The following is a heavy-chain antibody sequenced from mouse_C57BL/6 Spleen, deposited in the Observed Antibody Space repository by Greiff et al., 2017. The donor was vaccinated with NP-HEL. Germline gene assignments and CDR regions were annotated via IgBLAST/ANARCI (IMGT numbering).Heavy chain of an antibody. CDR1: GYTFTSYW. CDR3: ARSYYDYAMDY. D-gene: IGHD2-10*01. CDR2: IYPSDSET. V-gene: IGHV1-61*01. J-gene: IGHJ4*01. Sequence: QVQLQQPGAELVRPGSSVKLSCKASGYTFTSYWMDWVKQRPGQGLEWIGNIYPSDSETHYNQKFKDKATLTVDKSSSTAYMQLSSLTSEDSAVYYCARSYYDYAMDYWGQGTSVTVSS.